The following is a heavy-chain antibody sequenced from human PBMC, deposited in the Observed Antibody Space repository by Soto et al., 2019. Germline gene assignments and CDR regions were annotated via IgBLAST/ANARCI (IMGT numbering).Heavy chain of an antibody. Sequence: EVQLAESGGGMVQPGGSLRLSCIASGFTFNSYDMHWVRQAPGKGLELVSSISSNGGTTYYGNSLMGRFTISRDKSKNTLYLQMGSLRAEDMAVYYCVRRVSGNYDYWGQGTLVTVSS. CDR1: GFTFNSYD. CDR3: VRRVSGNYDY. D-gene: IGHD1-7*01. V-gene: IGHV3-64*01. CDR2: ISSNGGTT. J-gene: IGHJ4*02.